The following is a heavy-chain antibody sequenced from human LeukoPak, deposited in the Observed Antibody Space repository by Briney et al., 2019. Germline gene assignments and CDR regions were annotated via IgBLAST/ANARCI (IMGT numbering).Heavy chain of an antibody. V-gene: IGHV4-59*01. Sequence: GSLRLSCAASGFTFSSYAMSWVRQPPGKGLEWIGSIYYSGTTNYNPSLKSRVTISLDTSKSQFSLKLSSVTAVDTAVYYCARGEGSSMVRGVIFWFDPWGQGSLVTVSS. D-gene: IGHD3-10*01. CDR3: ARGEGSSMVRGVIFWFDP. J-gene: IGHJ5*02. CDR1: GFTFSSYA. CDR2: IYYSGTT.